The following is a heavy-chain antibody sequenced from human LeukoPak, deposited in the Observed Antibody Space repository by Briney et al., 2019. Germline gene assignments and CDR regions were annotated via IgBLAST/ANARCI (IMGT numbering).Heavy chain of an antibody. V-gene: IGHV3-21*01. Sequence: GGSLRLSCAASGFTFSSYSMNWVRQATGKGLEWVSSISSSSSYIYYADSVKGRFTISRDNAKNSLYLQMNSLRAEDTAVYYCARARSLESIAVNYWGQGTLVTVSS. D-gene: IGHD6-6*01. CDR1: GFTFSSYS. J-gene: IGHJ4*02. CDR2: ISSSSSYI. CDR3: ARARSLESIAVNY.